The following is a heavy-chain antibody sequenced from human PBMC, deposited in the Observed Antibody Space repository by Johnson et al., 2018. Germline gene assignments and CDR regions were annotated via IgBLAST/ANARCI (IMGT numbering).Heavy chain of an antibody. CDR3: ARDIARGMVRGVMDS. CDR2: IFDRDRT. CDR1: GFSVSNIY. D-gene: IGHD3-10*01. V-gene: IGHV3-53*01. J-gene: IGHJ5*02. Sequence: EVQLVESGGGLIQPGGSXRLSCAASGFSVSNIYMSWVRQAPGKGLEWVSTIFDRDRTQYADSGKGRFTVSRDNPKNILYLQMNTLRVEDTAIYYCARDIARGMVRGVMDSWGQGTLVIVSS.